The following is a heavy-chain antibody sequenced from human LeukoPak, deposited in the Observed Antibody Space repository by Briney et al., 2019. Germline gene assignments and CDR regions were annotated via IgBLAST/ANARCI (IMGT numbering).Heavy chain of an antibody. V-gene: IGHV3-7*01. CDR2: INEDGGGR. D-gene: IGHD2-2*01. CDR3: ATRYCSTAACRASSYMDV. J-gene: IGHJ6*04. Sequence: GGSLRLSCAASGFTFTSYWMTWVRQAPGKGLEGVANINEDGGGRYYVDSVKGRFTISRDNAKNSVHLQMNSLRAEDTAVYYCATRYCSTAACRASSYMDVWGKGTTVTVSS. CDR1: GFTFTSYW.